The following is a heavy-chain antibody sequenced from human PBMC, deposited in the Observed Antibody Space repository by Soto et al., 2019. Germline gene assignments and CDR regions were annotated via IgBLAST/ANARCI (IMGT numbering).Heavy chain of an antibody. CDR3: ASRDPGTSVDY. V-gene: IGHV4-4*02. CDR1: GVSFTSNHW. J-gene: IGHJ4*02. CDR2: IYRTGST. Sequence: VSGVSFTSNHWWTWVRQPPGQGLEWIGEIYRTGSTNYSPSLKSRVTRSLDKSENQFSLKVTSLTAADTAVYYCASRDPGTSVDYWGQGTLVTVSS. D-gene: IGHD1-7*01.